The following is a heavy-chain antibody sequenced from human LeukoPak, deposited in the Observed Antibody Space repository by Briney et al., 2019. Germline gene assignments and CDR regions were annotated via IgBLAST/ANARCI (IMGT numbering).Heavy chain of an antibody. Sequence: GGSLRLSCAASGFTFEDYGMTWVRQAPGPGLEWVSGITWNGGSTGYADSVKGRFTISRDNAKNSLYLQMNSLRAEDTALYYCAGDRGYYYWAYMDVWVKGTTVTVSS. J-gene: IGHJ6*03. D-gene: IGHD3-22*01. CDR3: AGDRGYYYWAYMDV. CDR2: ITWNGGST. CDR1: GFTFEDYG. V-gene: IGHV3-20*04.